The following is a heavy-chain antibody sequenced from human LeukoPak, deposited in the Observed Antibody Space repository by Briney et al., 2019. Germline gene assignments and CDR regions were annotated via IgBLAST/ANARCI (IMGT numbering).Heavy chain of an antibody. J-gene: IGHJ4*02. CDR3: FREGGD. Sequence: PGGSLRLSCAASGFTLNAFGMNWVRQAPGKGLEWVSYIGTTSGAIYYADSVKGRFTISRDNGKNTLYLQMNSLRVEDTAIYYCFREGGDWGQGTLVTVSS. V-gene: IGHV3-48*04. D-gene: IGHD3-10*01. CDR1: GFTLNAFG. CDR2: IGTTSGAI.